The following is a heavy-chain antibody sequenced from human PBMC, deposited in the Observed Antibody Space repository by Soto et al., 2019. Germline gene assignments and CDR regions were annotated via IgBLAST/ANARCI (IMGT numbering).Heavy chain of an antibody. J-gene: IGHJ6*02. CDR3: AREFGDIVVVPAAKSTDYYYYYGMDV. V-gene: IGHV1-69*13. CDR1: GGTFSSYA. CDR2: IIPIFGTA. Sequence: GASVKVSCKASGGTFSSYAISWVRQAPGQGLEWMGGIIPIFGTANYAQKFQGRVTITADESTSTAYMELSSLRSEDTAVYYCAREFGDIVVVPAAKSTDYYYYYGMDVWGQGTTVIVSS. D-gene: IGHD2-2*01.